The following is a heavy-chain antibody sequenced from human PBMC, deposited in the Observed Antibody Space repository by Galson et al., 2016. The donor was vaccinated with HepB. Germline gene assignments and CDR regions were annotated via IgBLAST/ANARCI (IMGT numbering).Heavy chain of an antibody. CDR3: AKGGQWLLWGPGWFDP. CDR2: ISGSGATT. D-gene: IGHD6-19*01. Sequence: SLRLSCAASGFTFSSYAMSWVRQAPGKGLEWVSTISGSGATTYVADSVKGRFTMSRDNSKNTLYLQMNSLRVEDTAIYYCAKGGQWLLWGPGWFDPWGQGTLVSVSS. CDR1: GFTFSSYA. J-gene: IGHJ5*02. V-gene: IGHV3-23*01.